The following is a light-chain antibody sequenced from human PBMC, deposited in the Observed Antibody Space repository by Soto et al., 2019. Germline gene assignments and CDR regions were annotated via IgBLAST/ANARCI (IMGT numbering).Light chain of an antibody. J-gene: IGKJ1*01. CDR1: QSVSRN. Sequence: EVVMTQSAATLSVSPGDGATLSCRASQSVSRNLAWYQQKPGQAPRLLISGASTRATGIPARFSGSWSGTEFTLSISSLQSEDFAVYYCQQYVDWPWTFGQGTKVEVK. V-gene: IGKV3-15*01. CDR3: QQYVDWPWT. CDR2: GAS.